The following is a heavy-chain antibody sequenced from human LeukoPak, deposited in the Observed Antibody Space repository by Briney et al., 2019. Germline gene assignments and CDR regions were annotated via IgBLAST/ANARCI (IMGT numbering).Heavy chain of an antibody. CDR1: GYTFTSYD. J-gene: IGHJ4*02. V-gene: IGHV1-8*03. Sequence: ASVKVSCKASGYTFTSYDINWVRQATGQGLEWMGWMNPNSGNTGYAQKFQGRVTITRNNSIRTAYMELSSLRAGDTAVYYCARGLGYSYGYDEGDLDYWGQGTLVTVSS. D-gene: IGHD5-18*01. CDR3: ARGLGYSYGYDEGDLDY. CDR2: MNPNSGNT.